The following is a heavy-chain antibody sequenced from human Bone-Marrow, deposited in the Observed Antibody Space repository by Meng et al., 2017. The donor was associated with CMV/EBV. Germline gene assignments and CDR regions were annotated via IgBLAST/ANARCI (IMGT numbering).Heavy chain of an antibody. J-gene: IGHJ4*02. D-gene: IGHD3-3*01. CDR3: ARQGYDFWSGYYKPDSFDY. CDR2: IYYSGST. Sequence: SETLSLTCTVSGVSISSSSYYWGWIRQPPGKGLEWIGSIYYSGSTYYNPSLKSRVTISVDTSKNQFSLKLSSVTAADTAVYYCARQGYDFWSGYYKPDSFDYWGQGTLVTVSS. V-gene: IGHV4-39*01. CDR1: GVSISSSSYY.